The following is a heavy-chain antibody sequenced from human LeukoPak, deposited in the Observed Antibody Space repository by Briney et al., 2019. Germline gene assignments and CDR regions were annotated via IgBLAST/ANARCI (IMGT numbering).Heavy chain of an antibody. CDR2: INPNSGGP. J-gene: IGHJ4*02. CDR3: ARGQGCSSTRCQMDFDY. D-gene: IGHD2-2*01. Sequence: GASVKVSCKATGYTFTGYYMHWVRQAPGQGLEWMGWINPNSGGPNYAQKFQGRVTMTRDTSISTAYMEMSRLRSDEPAVYYCARGQGCSSTRCQMDFDYWGQGTLVTVSS. CDR1: GYTFTGYY. V-gene: IGHV1-2*02.